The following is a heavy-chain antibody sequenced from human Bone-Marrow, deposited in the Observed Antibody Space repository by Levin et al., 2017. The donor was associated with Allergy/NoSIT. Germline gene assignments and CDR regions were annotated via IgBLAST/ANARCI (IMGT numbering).Heavy chain of an antibody. Sequence: GGSLRLSCAASGFSFWHYTMNWVRQAPGKGLEWVSCISSSGDSTYYADSVKGRFTISRDNAKNSLYLQLNRLRDEDTAVYYCARDPARGYYDSSGYSGDHWGQGTLVTVSS. D-gene: IGHD3-22*01. CDR2: ISSSGDST. CDR3: ARDPARGYYDSSGYSGDH. J-gene: IGHJ4*02. V-gene: IGHV3-48*02. CDR1: GFSFWHYT.